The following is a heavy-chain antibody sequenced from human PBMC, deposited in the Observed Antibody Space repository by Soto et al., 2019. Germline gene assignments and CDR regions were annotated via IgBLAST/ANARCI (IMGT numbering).Heavy chain of an antibody. CDR3: ARDSSGGSCYHRMDV. V-gene: IGHV3-21*01. Sequence: ASVRLSCAASGVNFNSYTINCVRQAPGKRLEWLSSIISSGYSFSTDSVRGRFSIIRDNAKNAVYQQKISRRGEDMAGEFCARDSSGGSCYHRMDVWGQGTTVTVSS. CDR2: IISSGYS. J-gene: IGHJ6*02. CDR1: GVNFNSYT. D-gene: IGHD2-15*01.